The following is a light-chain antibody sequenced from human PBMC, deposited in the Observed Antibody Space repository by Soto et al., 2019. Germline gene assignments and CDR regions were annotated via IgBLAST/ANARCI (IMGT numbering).Light chain of an antibody. CDR2: EGS. J-gene: IGLJ2*01. CDR3: CSYAGISQ. Sequence: QSALTQPASVSGSPGQSITISSTGTSSDVGSYNLVSWYQHHPGKATKLMIYEGSKRPSGFSNRFSGSKSGNTASLTISGLQAEDESDYYCCSYAGISQLGGGTKVTVL. V-gene: IGLV2-23*01. CDR1: SSDVGSYNL.